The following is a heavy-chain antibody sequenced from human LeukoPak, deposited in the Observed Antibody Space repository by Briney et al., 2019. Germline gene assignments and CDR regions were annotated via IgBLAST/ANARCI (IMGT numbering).Heavy chain of an antibody. V-gene: IGHV6-1*01. CDR3: ARGTRDCYNPTFDY. D-gene: IGHD5-24*01. CDR1: GDSVSTNSAA. J-gene: IGHJ4*02. CDR2: TYYTSKWYK. Sequence: SQTLSLTCAISGDSVSTNSAAWNWIRQSPSRGLEWLGRTYYTSKWYKDYALSMKGRITINPDTSKNQFSLQLNSVTPEETALYYCARGTRDCYNPTFDYWGQGTLVTVSS.